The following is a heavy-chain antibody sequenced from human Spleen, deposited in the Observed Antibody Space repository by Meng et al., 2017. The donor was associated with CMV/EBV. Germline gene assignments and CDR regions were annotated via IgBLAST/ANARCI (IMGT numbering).Heavy chain of an antibody. V-gene: IGHV1-69*05. CDR2: IIPVFGTT. CDR1: GGTFNSFA. Sequence: SVKVSCKASGGTFNSFAINWLRQAPGQGLEWMGGIIPVFGTTKYAQKFQGRVTITTDESTSTTYMELSSLRSEDTAVYYCARDGDSSGYYYSWLDPWGQGTLVTVS. CDR3: ARDGDSSGYYYSWLDP. J-gene: IGHJ5*02. D-gene: IGHD3-22*01.